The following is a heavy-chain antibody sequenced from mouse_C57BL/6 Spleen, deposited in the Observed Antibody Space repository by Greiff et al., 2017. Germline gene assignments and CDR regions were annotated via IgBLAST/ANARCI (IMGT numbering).Heavy chain of an antibody. V-gene: IGHV14-3*01. Sequence: VQLQQSVAELVRPGASVKLSCTASGFNIKNTYMHWVKQRPEQGLEWIGRIDPANGNTTYAPKFQGKATITADTSSNTAYLQRSSLTSEDTAIYYCARGDTVVATKNAMDYWGQGTSDTVSS. CDR2: IDPANGNT. CDR1: GFNIKNTY. J-gene: IGHJ4*01. CDR3: ARGDTVVATKNAMDY. D-gene: IGHD1-1*01.